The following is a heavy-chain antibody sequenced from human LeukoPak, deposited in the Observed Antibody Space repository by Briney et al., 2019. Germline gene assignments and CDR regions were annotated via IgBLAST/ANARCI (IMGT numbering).Heavy chain of an antibody. V-gene: IGHV3-9*03. CDR3: AKGYPKGDLWSGYLYYFDY. CDR2: ISWNSGSI. J-gene: IGHJ4*02. Sequence: GGSLRLSRVASGFTFDDYAVHCVRQAPGKGLECVSGISWNSGSIGYADSVKGRFNIYRDNAKNSMYLQMNSLRAEDMALYYCAKGYPKGDLWSGYLYYFDYWGQGTLVTVSS. CDR1: GFTFDDYA. D-gene: IGHD3-3*01.